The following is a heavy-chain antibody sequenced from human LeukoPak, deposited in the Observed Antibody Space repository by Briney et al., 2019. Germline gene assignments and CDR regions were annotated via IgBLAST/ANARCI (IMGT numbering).Heavy chain of an antibody. J-gene: IGHJ4*02. Sequence: KAGGSLRLSCAASGFTFSSYAMSWVRQAPGKGLEWVSSISSSSSYIYYADSVKGRFTISRDNAKNSLYLQMNSLRAEDTAVYYCARDPGITRYALDYWGQGTLVTVSS. V-gene: IGHV3-21*01. CDR2: ISSSSSYI. CDR1: GFTFSSYA. CDR3: ARDPGITRYALDY. D-gene: IGHD5-24*01.